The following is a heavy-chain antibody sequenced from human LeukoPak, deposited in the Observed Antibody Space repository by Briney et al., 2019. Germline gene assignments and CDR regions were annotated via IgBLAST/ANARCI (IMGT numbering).Heavy chain of an antibody. CDR2: IRYDGSNK. D-gene: IGHD1-7*01. V-gene: IGHV3-30*02. Sequence: GGSLRLSCAASGFTFSSYGMHWVRQAPGKGLEWVAFIRYDGSNKYYADSVKGRFTISRDNPKNTLYLQMNSLRAEDTAVYYCAKRRGLELTYYYYMDVWGKGTTVTVSS. J-gene: IGHJ6*03. CDR1: GFTFSSYG. CDR3: AKRRGLELTYYYYMDV.